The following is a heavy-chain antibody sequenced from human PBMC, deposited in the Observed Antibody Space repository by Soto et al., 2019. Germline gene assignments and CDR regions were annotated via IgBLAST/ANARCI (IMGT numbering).Heavy chain of an antibody. Sequence: GESLKISCKGSGYSFPNYWIGWVRQMPGKGLEWMAMIYPHDSDTRYSPSFQGRVTISADKSGSTVFLQWSSLKASDTAMYYCTRPPHGSDGAFWGQGTQVTVSS. J-gene: IGHJ4*02. CDR1: GYSFPNYW. CDR2: IYPHDSDT. V-gene: IGHV5-51*01. D-gene: IGHD3-10*01. CDR3: TRPPHGSDGAF.